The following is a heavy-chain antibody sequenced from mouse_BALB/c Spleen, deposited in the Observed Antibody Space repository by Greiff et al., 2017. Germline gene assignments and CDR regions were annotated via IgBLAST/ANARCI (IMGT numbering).Heavy chain of an antibody. J-gene: IGHJ3*01. CDR1: GYTFTSYV. D-gene: IGHD2-4*01. Sequence: VQLQQSGPELVKPGASVKMSCKASGYTFTSYVMHWVKQKPGQGLEWIGYINPYNDGTKYNEKFKGKATLTSDKSSSTAYMELSSLTSEDSAVYYCARGEYYDYDWFAYWGQGALVTVSA. CDR2: INPYNDGT. V-gene: IGHV1-14*01. CDR3: ARGEYYDYDWFAY.